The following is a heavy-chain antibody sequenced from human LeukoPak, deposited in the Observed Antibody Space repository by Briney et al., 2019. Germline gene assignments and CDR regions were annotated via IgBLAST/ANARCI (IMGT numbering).Heavy chain of an antibody. CDR3: VLERDSILNFDY. J-gene: IGHJ4*02. Sequence: GGSLRLSCTTYGFTLGDYSMSWVRQAPGKGLEWVANIKQDGSEKYYVDSVKGRFTISRDNAKNSLYLQMNSLRAEDTAVYYCVLERDSILNFDYWGQGTLVTVSS. CDR2: IKQDGSEK. V-gene: IGHV3-7*01. D-gene: IGHD3-22*01. CDR1: GFTLGDYS.